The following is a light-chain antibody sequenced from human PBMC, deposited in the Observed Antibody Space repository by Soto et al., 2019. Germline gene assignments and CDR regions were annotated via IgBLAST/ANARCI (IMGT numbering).Light chain of an antibody. CDR1: QSISTY. V-gene: IGKV3-20*01. CDR3: QQYGSSGT. CDR2: GAS. Sequence: DIVLTQSPGTLSLSPGGRGTRACRASQSISTYVGWYQQKPGQAPRLLIYGASIRATGIPDRFSGSGSGTDFTLTISRLEPEDFAVYYCQQYGSSGTFGQGTKVDI. J-gene: IGKJ1*01.